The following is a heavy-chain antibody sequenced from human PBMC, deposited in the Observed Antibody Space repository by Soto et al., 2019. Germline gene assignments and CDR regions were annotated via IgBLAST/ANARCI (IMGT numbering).Heavy chain of an antibody. CDR2: ISGSGVST. J-gene: IGHJ4*02. D-gene: IGHD3-3*01. V-gene: IGHV3-23*01. CDR1: GFTFSSYA. Sequence: GGSLRLSCAASGFTFSSYAMSWVRQAPGKGLEWVSAISGSGVSTYYADSVKGRFTISRDNSKNTLYLQMNGLRAEDTDVYVCATRGSDFWSGYSGFDYWGQGTLVTVSS. CDR3: ATRGSDFWSGYSGFDY.